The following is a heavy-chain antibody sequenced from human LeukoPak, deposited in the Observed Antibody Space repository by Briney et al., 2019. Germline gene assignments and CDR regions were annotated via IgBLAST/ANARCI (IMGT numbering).Heavy chain of an antibody. D-gene: IGHD3-22*01. Sequence: GGSLRLSCAASGFTVSSNYMSWVRQAPGKGLEWVSVIYSGGSTYYADSVKGRFTISRDNSKNTLYLQMNSLRAEDTAVYYCAREPHYYDSSGTGYWGQGTLVTVSS. CDR2: IYSGGST. J-gene: IGHJ4*02. CDR1: GFTVSSNY. CDR3: AREPHYYDSSGTGY. V-gene: IGHV3-66*01.